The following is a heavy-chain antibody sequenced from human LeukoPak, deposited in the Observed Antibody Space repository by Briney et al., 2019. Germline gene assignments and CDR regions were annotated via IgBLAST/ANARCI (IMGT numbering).Heavy chain of an antibody. V-gene: IGHV4-59*01. CDR3: ARVRSYYYDSSGYYFDY. D-gene: IGHD3-22*01. CDR2: IYYSGST. Sequence: PSETLSLTCTVSGGSISSYYWSWIRQPPGKGLEWIGYIYYSGSTNYNPSLKSRVTISVDTSKNQFSLKLSSVTAADTAVYNCARVRSYYYDSSGYYFDYWGQGTLVTVSS. CDR1: GGSISSYY. J-gene: IGHJ4*02.